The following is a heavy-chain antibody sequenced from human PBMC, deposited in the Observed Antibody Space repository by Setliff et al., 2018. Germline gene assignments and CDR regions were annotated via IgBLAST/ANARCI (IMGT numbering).Heavy chain of an antibody. CDR1: GYSISSGYY. V-gene: IGHV4-38-2*02. D-gene: IGHD3-22*01. J-gene: IGHJ4*02. CDR3: ARHLIWGGGGNYYDSSGYAYDY. Sequence: SETLSLTCTVSGYSISSGYYWGWIRQPPGKGLEWIGNMYHSGSVYYNPSLKSRVTISVDTSKNQFSLKLSSVTAADTAVYYCARHLIWGGGGNYYDSSGYAYDYWGQGTLVTVSS. CDR2: MYHSGSV.